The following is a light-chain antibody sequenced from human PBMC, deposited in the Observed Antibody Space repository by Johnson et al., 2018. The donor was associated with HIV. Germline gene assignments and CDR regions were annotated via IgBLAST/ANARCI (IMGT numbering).Light chain of an antibody. Sequence: QSVLTQPPSVSAAPGQKVTISCSGSRSNIGSNFVSWYHQLPGTAPKLLIYENNKRPSGIPDRFSGSKSGTSATLGITGLQTGDEADYYCGTWDSSLSAFYVFGTGTKVTVL. V-gene: IGLV1-51*02. CDR3: GTWDSSLSAFYV. CDR2: ENN. J-gene: IGLJ1*01. CDR1: RSNIGSNF.